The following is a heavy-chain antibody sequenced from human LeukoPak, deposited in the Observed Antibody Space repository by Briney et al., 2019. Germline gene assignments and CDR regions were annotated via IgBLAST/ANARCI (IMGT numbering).Heavy chain of an antibody. CDR1: GYTFTGYY. CDR2: INPNSGGT. CDR3: ARLYYDILTGAFDI. D-gene: IGHD3-9*01. Sequence: ASVKVSCKASGYTFTGYYMHWVRQAPGQGLEWMGRINPNSGGTNYAQKLQGRVTMTTDTSTSTAYMELRSLRSDDTAVYYCARLYYDILTGAFDIWGQGTMVSVSS. J-gene: IGHJ3*02. V-gene: IGHV1-2*06.